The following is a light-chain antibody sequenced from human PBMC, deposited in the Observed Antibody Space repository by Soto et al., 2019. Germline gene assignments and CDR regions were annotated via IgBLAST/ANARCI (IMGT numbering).Light chain of an antibody. CDR2: VKSDGSH. CDR3: QTWATGIRV. V-gene: IGLV4-69*01. Sequence: QLVLTQSPSASASLGASVKLTCTLSSGHSSYAIAWHQQQPEKGLRYLMKVKSDGSHNKGDGIPDRFSGSSSGAERYLTISSLQSEDEADYYCQTWATGIRVFGGGTKLTVL. J-gene: IGLJ3*02. CDR1: SGHSSYA.